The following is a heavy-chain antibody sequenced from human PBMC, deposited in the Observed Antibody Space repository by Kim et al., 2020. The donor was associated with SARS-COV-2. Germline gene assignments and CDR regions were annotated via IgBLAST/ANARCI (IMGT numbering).Heavy chain of an antibody. J-gene: IGHJ6*02. V-gene: IGHV1-18*01. D-gene: IGHD2-8*01. Sequence: ASVKVSCKTSGYTFTSYSISWVRQAPGQGLEWMGWISAYNGNTNYVQKLQGRVTMTTDTSTSTAYMELRSLRSDDTAVYYCAREGDIVLMVYAIRAMDVWGQGTTVTVSS. CDR1: GYTFTSYS. CDR3: AREGDIVLMVYAIRAMDV. CDR2: ISAYNGNT.